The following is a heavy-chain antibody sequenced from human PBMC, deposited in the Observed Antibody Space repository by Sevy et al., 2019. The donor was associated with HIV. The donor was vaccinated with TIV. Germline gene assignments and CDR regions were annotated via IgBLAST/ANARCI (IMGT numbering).Heavy chain of an antibody. CDR3: ARGAYCSSTSCYYYYYYGMDV. Sequence: SETLSLTCAVYGGSFSGYYWSWIRQPPGKGLEWIGEINHSGSTNYNPSLNSRVTISVDTSKNQFSLKLSSVTAADTAVYYCARGAYCSSTSCYYYYYYGMDVWGQGTTVTVSS. CDR2: INHSGST. J-gene: IGHJ6*02. D-gene: IGHD2-2*01. V-gene: IGHV4-34*01. CDR1: GGSFSGYY.